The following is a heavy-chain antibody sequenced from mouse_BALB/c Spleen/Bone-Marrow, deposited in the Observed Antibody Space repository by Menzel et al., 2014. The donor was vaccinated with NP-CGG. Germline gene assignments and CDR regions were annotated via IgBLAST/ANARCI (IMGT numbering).Heavy chain of an antibody. CDR1: GYTFTSYW. CDR3: ARRANGNGGGSYWYFDV. J-gene: IGHJ1*01. CDR2: IFPGTGTT. V-gene: IGHV1S132*01. D-gene: IGHD2-1*01. Sequence: QVHLQQPGTELVKPGASVKLSCKTSGYTFTSYWIQWVKQRPGQGLGWIGEIFPGTGTTYYNEKFKGKATLTIDTSSSTAYMQLSSLTSEDSAVYFCARRANGNGGGSYWYFDVWGAGTTVAVSS.